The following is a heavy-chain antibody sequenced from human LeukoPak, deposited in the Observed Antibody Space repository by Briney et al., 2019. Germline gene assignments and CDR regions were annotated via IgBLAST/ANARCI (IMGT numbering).Heavy chain of an antibody. D-gene: IGHD6-19*01. V-gene: IGHV1-2*02. J-gene: IGHJ4*02. CDR2: INPNSGGT. CDR1: GYTFTGYY. CDR3: ARVRAYSSGWNFDY. Sequence: ASVKVSCKTSGYTFTGYYMHWVRQAPGQGLEWMGWINPNSGGTKYAQKFQGRVTMTRGTSISTVYVELSRLRSDDTAVYYCARVRAYSSGWNFDYWGQGTLVTVSS.